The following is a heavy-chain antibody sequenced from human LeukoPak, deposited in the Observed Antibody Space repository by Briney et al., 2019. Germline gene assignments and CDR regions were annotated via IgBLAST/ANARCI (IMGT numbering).Heavy chain of an antibody. Sequence: PGGSLRLSCAASGFTFSSYGMHWVRQAPGKGLEWVAVISYDGSNKYYADSVKGRFTISGDNSKNTLYLQMNSLRAEDTAVYYCARGAVAGHRHLYYFDYWGQGTLVTVSS. CDR2: ISYDGSNK. J-gene: IGHJ4*02. CDR3: ARGAVAGHRHLYYFDY. D-gene: IGHD6-19*01. V-gene: IGHV3-30*03. CDR1: GFTFSSYG.